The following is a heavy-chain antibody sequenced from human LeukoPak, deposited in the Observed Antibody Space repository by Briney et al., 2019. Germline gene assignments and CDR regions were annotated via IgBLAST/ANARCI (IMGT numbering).Heavy chain of an antibody. CDR3: AKDVKWLRFGYFDY. D-gene: IGHD5-12*01. CDR2: ISGGGDST. V-gene: IGHV3-23*01. Sequence: GGSLRLSCAASGFTFSSYAMSWVRQAPGKGLEWVSAISGGGDSTSYADSVKGRFTISRDNSKNTVYLQMNSLRAEDTALYYCAKDVKWLRFGYFDYWGQGTLVTVSS. CDR1: GFTFSSYA. J-gene: IGHJ4*02.